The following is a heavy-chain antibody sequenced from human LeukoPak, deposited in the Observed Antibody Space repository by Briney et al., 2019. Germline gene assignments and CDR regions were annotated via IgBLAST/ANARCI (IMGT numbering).Heavy chain of an antibody. CDR3: ARGIASSRSVAIDL. V-gene: IGHV3-20*04. J-gene: IGHJ4*02. D-gene: IGHD6-13*01. CDR2: LSGDGGTT. CDR1: GFTFDDYA. Sequence: GGSLRLSCAASGFTFDDYAMTWVRQAPGKGLVWVARLSGDGGTTRHADSVKGRFTISRDNAKNTLYLQMNSLGVEDTALYYCARGIASSRSVAIDLWGQGTLVAVSS.